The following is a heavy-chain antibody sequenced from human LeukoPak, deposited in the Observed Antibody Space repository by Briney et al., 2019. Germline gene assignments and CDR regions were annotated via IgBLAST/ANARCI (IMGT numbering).Heavy chain of an antibody. V-gene: IGHV3-23*01. CDR2: ISSSGGST. Sequence: GGSLRLSCAAPGFTFSSYAMSWVRQAPGKGLEWVPAISSSGGSTYYADSVKGRFTISRDNSKNTLYLQMNSLRAEDTAVYCCAKGTLDIVVVPAAPKVYYFDYWGQGTLVTVSS. J-gene: IGHJ4*02. D-gene: IGHD2-2*01. CDR3: AKGTLDIVVVPAAPKVYYFDY. CDR1: GFTFSSYA.